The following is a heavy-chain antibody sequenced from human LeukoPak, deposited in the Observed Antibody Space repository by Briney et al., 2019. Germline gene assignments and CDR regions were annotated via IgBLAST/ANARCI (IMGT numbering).Heavy chain of an antibody. Sequence: SETLSLTCTVSGGSISSYYWNWIRQPPGKGLEWIGYIYYSGSTNYNPSLKSRVTISLDTSKNQFSLKLSPVTAADTAVYYCARAKWGRCWLIGIWGQGTLVTVSS. CDR2: IYYSGST. CDR1: GGSISSYY. CDR3: ARAKWGRCWLIGI. J-gene: IGHJ1*01. V-gene: IGHV4-59*01. D-gene: IGHD3-9*01.